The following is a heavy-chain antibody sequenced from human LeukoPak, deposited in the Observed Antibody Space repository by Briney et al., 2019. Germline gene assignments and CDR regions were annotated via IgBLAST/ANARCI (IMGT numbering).Heavy chain of an antibody. CDR1: GGSISSYY. CDR2: IYTSGST. CDR3: ARGDGSGSLNWFDP. D-gene: IGHD3-10*01. V-gene: IGHV4-4*07. J-gene: IGHJ5*02. Sequence: PSETLSLTCTVSGGSISSYYWSWIRQPAGKGLEWIGRIYTSGSTNYNPSLKSRVTMSVDTSKNQFSLKLSSVTAADTAVYYCARGDGSGSLNWFDPWGQGTLVTVSS.